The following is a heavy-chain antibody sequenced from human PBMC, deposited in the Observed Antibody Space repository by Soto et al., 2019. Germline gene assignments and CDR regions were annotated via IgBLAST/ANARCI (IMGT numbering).Heavy chain of an antibody. CDR1: GFSLSTSAEG. CDR2: IYWDGDE. V-gene: IGHV2-5*02. J-gene: IGHJ4*02. CDR3: AHGSCTSADCYPNPYLDY. D-gene: IGHD2-2*01. Sequence: QITLKESGPTLVKPTQTLTLTCTFSGFSLSTSAEGVGWIRQPPGKALAWLALIYWDGDERYSPSLKSRLTNTKDTSKNQVVLTMTNMDPADTATYSCAHGSCTSADCYPNPYLDYWGQGILVTVSS.